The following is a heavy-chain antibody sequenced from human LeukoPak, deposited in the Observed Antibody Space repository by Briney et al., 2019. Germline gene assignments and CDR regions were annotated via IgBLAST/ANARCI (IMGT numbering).Heavy chain of an antibody. CDR1: GGTFSSYA. V-gene: IGHV1-69*13. D-gene: IGHD6-6*01. J-gene: IGHJ6*03. CDR2: IIPIFGTA. Sequence: ASVKVSCKASGGTFSSYAISWVRQAPGQGLEWMGGIIPIFGTANYAQKFQGRVTITADESTSTAYMELSSLRSEDTAVYYCAGKSPARRVDHYYYLDVWGKGTTVTVSS. CDR3: AGKSPARRVDHYYYLDV.